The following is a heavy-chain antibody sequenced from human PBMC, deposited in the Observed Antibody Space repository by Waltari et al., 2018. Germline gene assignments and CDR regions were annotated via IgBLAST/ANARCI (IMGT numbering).Heavy chain of an antibody. D-gene: IGHD6-6*01. J-gene: IGHJ4*02. CDR3: ATGTIAARPGVDY. Sequence: QVQLVQSGAEVKKPGASVKVSCKVSGYTLTELSMHWVRQAPGKGRDGMGGFDPEDGETIYAQNFQGRVTMTEATSTDTAYMELSSLRSEDTAVYYCATGTIAARPGVDYWGQGTLVTVSS. CDR2: FDPEDGET. V-gene: IGHV1-24*01. CDR1: GYTLTELS.